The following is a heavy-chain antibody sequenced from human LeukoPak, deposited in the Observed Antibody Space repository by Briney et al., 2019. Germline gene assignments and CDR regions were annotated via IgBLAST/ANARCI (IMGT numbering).Heavy chain of an antibody. CDR2: VQNDDSNK. CDR1: GFIFNNPG. V-gene: IGHV3-30*02. D-gene: IGHD3-3*01. Sequence: GGSLRLSCAASGFIFNNPGMHWVRQAPGKGLEWVAFVQNDDSNKYYGDSVRGRFTISRDNFENMVYLQMNSLRTDDTAVYYCTNDFWSHTTHWGQGALVIVSS. J-gene: IGHJ4*02. CDR3: TNDFWSHTTH.